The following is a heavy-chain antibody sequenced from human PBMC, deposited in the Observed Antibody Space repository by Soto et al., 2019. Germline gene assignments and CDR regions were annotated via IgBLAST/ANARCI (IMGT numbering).Heavy chain of an antibody. Sequence: AGGSLRLSCAASGFTFSDYYMSWIRQAPGKGLEWVSYISSSSSYTNYADSVKGRFTISRDNAKNSLYLQMNSLRAEDTAVYYCARAAGIAAAGTPPNWFDPWGQGTLVTVSS. CDR2: ISSSSSYT. D-gene: IGHD6-13*01. CDR1: GFTFSDYY. V-gene: IGHV3-11*05. J-gene: IGHJ5*02. CDR3: ARAAGIAAAGTPPNWFDP.